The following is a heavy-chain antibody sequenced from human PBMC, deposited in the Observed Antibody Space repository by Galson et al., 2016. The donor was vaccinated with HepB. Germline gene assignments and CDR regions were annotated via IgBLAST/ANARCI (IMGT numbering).Heavy chain of an antibody. V-gene: IGHV3-53*01. CDR3: ARENYHSSGSDNFDH. CDR2: IYSGGTT. J-gene: IGHJ4*02. D-gene: IGHD3-10*01. CDR1: GFTVSTNY. Sequence: LRLSCAASGFTVSTNYMNWVRQAPGKGLEWVSAIYSGGTTYYADSVKGRFTISSDNSKNTLYLQMNNLRAEDTSVYYCARENYHSSGSDNFDHWGQGTLVTVSS.